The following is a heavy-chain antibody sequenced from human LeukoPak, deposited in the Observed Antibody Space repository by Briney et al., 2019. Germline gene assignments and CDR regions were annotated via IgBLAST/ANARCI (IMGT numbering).Heavy chain of an antibody. J-gene: IGHJ4*02. CDR1: GGSISSYY. V-gene: IGHV4-59*01. Sequence: SETLSLTCTVSGGSISSYYWSWIRQPPGKGLEWIGYIYYSGSTNYNPSLKSRVTISVDTSKNQFSLKLSSVTAADTAVYYCARGGVGAMRIFDYWGQGTLVTVSS. D-gene: IGHD1-26*01. CDR3: ARGGVGAMRIFDY. CDR2: IYYSGST.